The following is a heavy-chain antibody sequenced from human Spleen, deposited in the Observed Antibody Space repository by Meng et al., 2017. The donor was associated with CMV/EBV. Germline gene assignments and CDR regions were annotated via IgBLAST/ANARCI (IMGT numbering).Heavy chain of an antibody. V-gene: IGHV3-48*03. D-gene: IGHD1-7*01. J-gene: IGHJ6*02. Sequence: GESLKISCAASGFTFSVYEMNWVRQAPGRGLEWISYISGAANNKYYADSVKGRFTISRDNAKNSLYLQMNSLRAEDTAVYYCARTIRELSDYYYGMDVWGQGTTVTVSS. CDR1: GFTFSVYE. CDR2: ISGAANNK. CDR3: ARTIRELSDYYYGMDV.